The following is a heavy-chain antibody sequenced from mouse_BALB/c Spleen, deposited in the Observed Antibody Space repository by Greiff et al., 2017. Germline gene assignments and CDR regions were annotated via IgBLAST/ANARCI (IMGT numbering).Heavy chain of an antibody. CDR1: GYTFTSYW. J-gene: IGHJ3*01. CDR2: IDPSDSET. D-gene: IGHD2-14*01. Sequence: VQLQQSGAELMKPGAPVKLSCKASGYTFTSYWMNWVKQRPGRGLEWIGRIDPSDSETHYNQKFKDKATLTVDKSSSTAYIQLSSLTSEDSAVYYCARDEVPFAYWGQGTLVTVSA. V-gene: IGHV1-69*02. CDR3: ARDEVPFAY.